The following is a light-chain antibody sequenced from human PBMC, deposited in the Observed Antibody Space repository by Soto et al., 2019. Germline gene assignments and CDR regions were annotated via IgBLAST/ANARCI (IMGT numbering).Light chain of an antibody. CDR1: QGISNS. J-gene: IGKJ5*01. Sequence: DIQMTQSPSSVSASVGDRVTITCRASQGISNSLAWYQQKPGKAPKLLIYSASTLQSGVPSRFSGGFSGTEFTLTISSLQPEDFATYYCQQLYRYPITFGQGTRLEIK. CDR2: SAS. CDR3: QQLYRYPIT. V-gene: IGKV1-9*01.